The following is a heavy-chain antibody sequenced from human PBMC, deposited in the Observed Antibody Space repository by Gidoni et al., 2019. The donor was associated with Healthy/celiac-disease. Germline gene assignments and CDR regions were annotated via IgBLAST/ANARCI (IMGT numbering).Heavy chain of an antibody. J-gene: IGHJ3*02. CDR1: GYTFTTYW. Sequence: EVQLVQSGAEVKKPGESLKISCKGSGYTFTTYWIAWVRQMPGKGLEWMGIIFPGDSDTRYSPSFQGQVTISADKSISTAYLQWSNLKASDTAIYYCARRLRVVVTGIDAFDIWGQGTMVTVSS. CDR2: IFPGDSDT. CDR3: ARRLRVVVTGIDAFDI. V-gene: IGHV5-51*03. D-gene: IGHD2-21*02.